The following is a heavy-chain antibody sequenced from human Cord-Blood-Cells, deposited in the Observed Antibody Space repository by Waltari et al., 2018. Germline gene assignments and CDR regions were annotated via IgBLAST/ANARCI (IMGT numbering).Heavy chain of an antibody. V-gene: IGHV4-39*01. CDR3: TRLWYFDY. J-gene: IGHJ4*02. CDR1: GGSISSSSYY. Sequence: QLQLQESGPGLVKPSETLSLTCTVSGGSISSSSYYGGWIRQPPGKGLEWIGIIYYSGSTYLNPPLKRRVTISVDMSESQLSLKLSSVTASDTAVLYCTRLWYFDYWGQGTLVTVSS. CDR2: IYYSGST.